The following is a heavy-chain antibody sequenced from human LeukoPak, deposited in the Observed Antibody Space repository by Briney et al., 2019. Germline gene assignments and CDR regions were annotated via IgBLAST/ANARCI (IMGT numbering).Heavy chain of an antibody. CDR3: AKGGHSYGYADY. CDR1: GFSFSTYA. CDR2: ISSDGSNK. D-gene: IGHD5-18*01. Sequence: GSLRLSCAASGFSFSTYAMHWVRQAPGKGLEWVTAISSDGSNKNYADFVQGRFTSSRDNSKNSLYLQMNSLRAEDTAVYYCAKGGHSYGYADYWGQGTLVTVPS. V-gene: IGHV3-30*18. J-gene: IGHJ4*02.